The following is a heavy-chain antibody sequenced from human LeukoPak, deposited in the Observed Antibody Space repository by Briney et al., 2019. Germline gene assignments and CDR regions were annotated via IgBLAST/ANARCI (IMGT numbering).Heavy chain of an antibody. V-gene: IGHV3-23*01. J-gene: IGHJ4*02. D-gene: IGHD5-18*01. Sequence: GGSLRLSCAASGFTFNSYAMSWVRQAPGKGLEWVSAISGSGGSTNYADSVKGRFTISRDNSKNTLYLQMNSLRAEDTAVYYCAKQAGYNYGSTDYWGQGTLVTVSS. CDR3: AKQAGYNYGSTDY. CDR1: GFTFNSYA. CDR2: ISGSGGST.